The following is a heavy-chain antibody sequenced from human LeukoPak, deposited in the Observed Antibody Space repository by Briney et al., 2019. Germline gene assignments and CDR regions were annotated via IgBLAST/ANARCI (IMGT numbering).Heavy chain of an antibody. V-gene: IGHV1-8*03. CDR3: ARGEGYRVGAWWYFDY. Sequence: ASVKVSCKASGCTFTSYDVIWVRQATGQGLEWMGWMNPNSGNTGYAQKFQGRVTITRNTSVSTAFMELSSLRSEDTAVYYCARGEGYRVGAWWYFDYWGQGTLVTVSS. CDR1: GCTFTSYD. D-gene: IGHD1-26*01. J-gene: IGHJ4*02. CDR2: MNPNSGNT.